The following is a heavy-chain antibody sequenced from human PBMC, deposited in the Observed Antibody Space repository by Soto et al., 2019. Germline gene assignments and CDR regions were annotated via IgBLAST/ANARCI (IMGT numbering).Heavy chain of an antibody. V-gene: IGHV1-2*02. CDR3: ARFPRGGNWTTLGY. CDR1: GYTFNGYN. Sequence: ASVKVSCKASGYTFNGYNMNWVRQAPGQGLEWMGWINPNSGGTNYAQKFQGRVTMTRDTSISTAYMELSRLRSDDTAVYYCARFPRGGNWTTLGYWGQGTLVTVSS. CDR2: INPNSGGT. D-gene: IGHD1-20*01. J-gene: IGHJ4*02.